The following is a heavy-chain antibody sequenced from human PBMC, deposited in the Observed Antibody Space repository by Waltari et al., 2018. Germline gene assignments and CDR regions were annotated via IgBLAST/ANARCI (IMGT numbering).Heavy chain of an antibody. V-gene: IGHV1-69*04. CDR3: ARGFRGDYYYYGMDV. Sequence: QVQLVQSGAEVKKPGSSVQVSCKAAGGIFRSNAINGVRQAPGQGLEWMGRIIPILGIANYAQKFQGRVTITADKSTSTAYMELSSLRSEDTAVYYCARGFRGDYYYYGMDVWGQGTTVTVSS. D-gene: IGHD3-10*01. CDR1: GGIFRSNA. CDR2: IIPILGIA. J-gene: IGHJ6*02.